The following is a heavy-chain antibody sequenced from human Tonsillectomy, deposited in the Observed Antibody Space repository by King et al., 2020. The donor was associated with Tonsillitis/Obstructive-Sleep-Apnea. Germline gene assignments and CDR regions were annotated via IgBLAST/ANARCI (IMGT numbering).Heavy chain of an antibody. D-gene: IGHD2-8*01. CDR3: AKDRGAYCSNGVCYGFDP. CDR2: ISYDGGNK. J-gene: IGHJ5*02. Sequence: VQLVESGGGVVQPGRSLRLSCAASGFIFSSYGMQWVRQAPGKGLEWVVVISYDGGNKYYADSVKGRFTISRDNPKNTLYLQMNSLRAEDTAVYYCAKDRGAYCSNGVCYGFDPWGQGTLVIVSS. V-gene: IGHV3-30*18. CDR1: GFIFSSYG.